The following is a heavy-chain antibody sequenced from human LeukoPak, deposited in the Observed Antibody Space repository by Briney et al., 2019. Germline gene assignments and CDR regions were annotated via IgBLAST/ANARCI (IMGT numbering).Heavy chain of an antibody. CDR2: ISGLGGTT. Sequence: GGSLRLSCAASGFTFSNYGMTWVRQAPGKGLEWVSGISGLGGTTYYADSVKGRFTISRDNAKNTLYLQMNSLRAEDTAVYYCDRAANDYWSGFSASFDYWGQGSLVTVSS. J-gene: IGHJ4*02. D-gene: IGHD3-3*01. CDR3: DRAANDYWSGFSASFDY. V-gene: IGHV3-23*01. CDR1: GFTFSNYG.